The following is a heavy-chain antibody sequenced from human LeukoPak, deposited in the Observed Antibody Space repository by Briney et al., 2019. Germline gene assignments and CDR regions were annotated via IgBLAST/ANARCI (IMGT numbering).Heavy chain of an antibody. V-gene: IGHV3-53*05. Sequence: GGPLRLSCAASGFTVSSNYMSWVRQAPGKGLEWVSVIYSGGSTYYADSVKGRFTISRDNSKNTLYLQMNSLRAEDTAVYYCSRDRADSSGYLTYDYWGQGTLVTVSS. J-gene: IGHJ4*02. D-gene: IGHD3-22*01. CDR3: SRDRADSSGYLTYDY. CDR2: IYSGGST. CDR1: GFTVSSNY.